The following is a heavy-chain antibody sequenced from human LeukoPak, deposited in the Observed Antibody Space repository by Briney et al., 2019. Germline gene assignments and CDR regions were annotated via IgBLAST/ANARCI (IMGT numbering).Heavy chain of an antibody. V-gene: IGHV7-4-1*02. J-gene: IGHJ6*02. D-gene: IGHD2-21*02. Sequence: ASVKVSCKASGYTFTSYAMNWVRQAPGQGLEWMGWMNTNTGNPTYAQGFTGRFVFSLDTSVSTAYLQISSLKAEDTAVYYCARASGDPSPYYYYGMDVWGQGTTVTVSS. CDR3: ARASGDPSPYYYYGMDV. CDR1: GYTFTSYA. CDR2: MNTNTGNP.